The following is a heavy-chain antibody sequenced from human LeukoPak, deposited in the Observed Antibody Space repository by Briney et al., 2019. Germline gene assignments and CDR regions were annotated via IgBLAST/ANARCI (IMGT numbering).Heavy chain of an antibody. D-gene: IGHD3-3*02. CDR2: IYPGDSDT. J-gene: IGHJ4*02. Sequence: GGSLRHSSKGSGYSFTSYWIGSVRQMPGKGLEWMGIIYPGDSDTRYSPSIQGQVTTSADKSISTAYLQWSSLKASDTAMYYCVSRRVSNRVFDYWGQGTLVTVSS. CDR3: VSRRVSNRVFDY. CDR1: GYSFTSYW. V-gene: IGHV5-51*01.